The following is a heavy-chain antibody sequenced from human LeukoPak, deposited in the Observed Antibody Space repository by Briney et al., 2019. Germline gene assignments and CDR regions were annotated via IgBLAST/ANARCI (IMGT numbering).Heavy chain of an antibody. CDR1: GFTFSSYA. V-gene: IGHV3-23*01. J-gene: IGHJ4*02. Sequence: GGSLRLSCAASGFTFSSYAMSWVRQAPGKGLEWVSAISGSGGSTYYADSVKGRFTISRDNSKNSLYLHMNSLRAEDTAVYYCARRSGDPQTDYFDYWGQGALVTVSS. CDR2: ISGSGGST. CDR3: ARRSGDPQTDYFDY. D-gene: IGHD4-17*01.